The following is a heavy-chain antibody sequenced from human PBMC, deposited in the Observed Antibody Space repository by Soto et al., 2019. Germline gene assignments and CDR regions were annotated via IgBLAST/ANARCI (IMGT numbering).Heavy chain of an antibody. D-gene: IGHD6-13*01. CDR2: INQDGSEK. J-gene: IGHJ6*01. CDR3: ARSTIAAAGPYYGFDV. V-gene: IGHV3-7*03. Sequence: WGSLRLSCASSVFTSNSYSMSWVRQVPGKGLEWVANINQDGSEKYYVDSVKGRFTISRANAKISLHLQTNSLRAEDTAVYYCARSTIAAAGPYYGFDVWGQGTPVTVSS. CDR1: VFTSNSYS.